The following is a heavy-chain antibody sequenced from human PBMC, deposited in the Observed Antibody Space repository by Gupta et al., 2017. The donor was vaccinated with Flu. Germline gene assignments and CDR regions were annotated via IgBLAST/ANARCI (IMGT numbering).Heavy chain of an antibody. V-gene: IGHV3-48*03. J-gene: IGHJ6*02. CDR3: ARADRYAYGMDV. CDR2: ISATSSTI. D-gene: IGHD5-12*01. Sequence: EVHLVESGGGLVQPGGSLRLSCTASGFIFTNYEMNWVRQAPGKELEWVSYISATSSTIYYADSVEGRFTISRDEANESLYLLMKRLRDEDTALYYCARADRYAYGMDVWGQGTTVTVSS. CDR1: GFIFTNYE.